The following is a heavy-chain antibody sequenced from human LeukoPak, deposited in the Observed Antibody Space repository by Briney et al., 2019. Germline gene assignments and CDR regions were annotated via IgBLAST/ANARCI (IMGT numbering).Heavy chain of an antibody. CDR1: GFSFRKYS. J-gene: IGHJ3*01. CDR2: ITGREGNT. Sequence: GGSLRLSCVASGFSFRKYSMSWVRQAPGQGLEWVSSITGREGNTYAADSVKGRFTISRDSSEDTLDLQMDSLRAEDTAIYYCAKAMHYLDRWDAFDVRGRGTMVIVSS. CDR3: AKAMHYLDRWDAFDV. V-gene: IGHV3-23*01. D-gene: IGHD2-2*03.